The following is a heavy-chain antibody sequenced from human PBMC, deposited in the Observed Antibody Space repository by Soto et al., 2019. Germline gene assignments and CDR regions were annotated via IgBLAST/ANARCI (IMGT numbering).Heavy chain of an antibody. CDR2: ISGSGGST. CDR1: GFTFSSYA. Sequence: PGGSLRLSCAASGFTFSSYAMSWVRQAPGKGLEWVSAISGSGGSTYYADSVKGRFTISRDNSKNTLYLQMNSLRAEDTAVYYCADLPGIVVVPASRDLFDYWGQGTLVTVSS. J-gene: IGHJ4*02. D-gene: IGHD2-2*01. V-gene: IGHV3-23*01. CDR3: ADLPGIVVVPASRDLFDY.